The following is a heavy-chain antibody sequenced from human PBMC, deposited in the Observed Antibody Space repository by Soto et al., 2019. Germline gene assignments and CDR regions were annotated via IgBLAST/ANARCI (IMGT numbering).Heavy chain of an antibody. Sequence: PSETLSLTCTVSCGSISSYYWSCIRQPAGKGLEWIGRIYTSGSTNYNPSLKSRVTMSVDTSKNQFSLKLSSVTAADTAVYYCARDLRYSGYEAFDYWGQGTLVTVSS. D-gene: IGHD5-12*01. V-gene: IGHV4-4*07. CDR2: IYTSGST. CDR3: ARDLRYSGYEAFDY. J-gene: IGHJ4*02. CDR1: CGSISSYY.